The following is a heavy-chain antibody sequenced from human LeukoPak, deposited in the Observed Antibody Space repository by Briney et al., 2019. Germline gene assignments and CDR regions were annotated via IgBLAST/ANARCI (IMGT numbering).Heavy chain of an antibody. Sequence: PSETLSLTCTVSGGSISSYYWSWIRQPPGKGLEWIGYIYYSGSTDYNPSLKSRVTISVDTSKNQFSLKLSSVTAADTAVYYCARRKTERYCSGGSCYNWFDPWGQGTLVTVSS. D-gene: IGHD2-15*01. CDR3: ARRKTERYCSGGSCYNWFDP. CDR1: GGSISSYY. J-gene: IGHJ5*02. V-gene: IGHV4-59*01. CDR2: IYYSGST.